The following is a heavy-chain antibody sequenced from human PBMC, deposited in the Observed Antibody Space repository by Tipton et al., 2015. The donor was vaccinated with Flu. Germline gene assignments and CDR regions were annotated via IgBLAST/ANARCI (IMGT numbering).Heavy chain of an antibody. Sequence: TLSLTCTVSGGSMSSFYWTWIRQPAGKGLEWIGRMYVSGSTNYNPSLKSRVTISVDTSKNQFSLKLSSVTAADTAVYYCARDRVGDYSGFDPWGQGTLVTVSS. CDR2: MYVSGST. CDR1: GGSMSSFY. J-gene: IGHJ5*02. D-gene: IGHD4-17*01. V-gene: IGHV4-4*07. CDR3: ARDRVGDYSGFDP.